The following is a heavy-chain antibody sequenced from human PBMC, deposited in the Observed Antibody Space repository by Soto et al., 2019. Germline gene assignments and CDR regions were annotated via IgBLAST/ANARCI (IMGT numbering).Heavy chain of an antibody. CDR2: ISGSGGST. Sequence: EVQLLESGGGLVQPGGSLRLSCAASGFTFSSYAMSWVRQAPGKGLEWVSAISGSGGSTYYADSVKGRFTISRDNSKNTLYLQMNSLRAEDTAVYYCANGPRITMVRGGIDAFDIWGQGTMVTVSS. J-gene: IGHJ3*02. CDR3: ANGPRITMVRGGIDAFDI. CDR1: GFTFSSYA. V-gene: IGHV3-23*01. D-gene: IGHD3-10*01.